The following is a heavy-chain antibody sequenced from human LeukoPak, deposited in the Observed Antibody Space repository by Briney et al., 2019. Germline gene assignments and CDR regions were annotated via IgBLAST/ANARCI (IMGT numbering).Heavy chain of an antibody. Sequence: SETLSLTCSVSSGSISNSNYYWGWIRQPPGKGLEWIGSIFYSGSTDYNPSLKSRVTISVDTSKNQFSLKLSSVTAADTAVYYCAGVVGSSSWRYYYYYMDVWGKGTTVTISS. CDR1: SGSISNSNYY. J-gene: IGHJ6*03. D-gene: IGHD6-13*01. V-gene: IGHV4-39*01. CDR3: AGVVGSSSWRYYYYYMDV. CDR2: IFYSGST.